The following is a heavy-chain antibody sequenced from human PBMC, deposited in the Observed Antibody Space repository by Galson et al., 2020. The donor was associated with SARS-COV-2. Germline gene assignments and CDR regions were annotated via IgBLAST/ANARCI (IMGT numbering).Heavy chain of an antibody. CDR1: GFTFSSYA. D-gene: IGHD1-26*01. J-gene: IGHJ4*02. V-gene: IGHV3-30*01. CDR3: SRPNGGGYLSLFDY. Sequence: GESLKISCAAPGFTFSSYAMHWVPQAPGKGLEWVAVISYDGSNTYYADPVKGRFTISRANSKNTLYLQMNRLRAEETAVYYCSRPNGGGYLSLFDYWGRGPLVTVSS. CDR2: ISYDGSNT.